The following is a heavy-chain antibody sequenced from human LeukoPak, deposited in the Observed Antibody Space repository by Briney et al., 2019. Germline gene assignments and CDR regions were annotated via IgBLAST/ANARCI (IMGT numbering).Heavy chain of an antibody. Sequence: SETLSLTCTVSGVSISSSNSYWGWIRQPPGEGLEWIGSIYYSGNTYYNASLKSQVSISIDTSKNQFSLRLTSVTAADTAVYYCARQTGSGLFILPGGQGTLVTVSS. CDR1: GVSISSSNSY. CDR2: IYYSGNT. D-gene: IGHD3/OR15-3a*01. V-gene: IGHV4-39*01. J-gene: IGHJ4*02. CDR3: ARQTGSGLFILP.